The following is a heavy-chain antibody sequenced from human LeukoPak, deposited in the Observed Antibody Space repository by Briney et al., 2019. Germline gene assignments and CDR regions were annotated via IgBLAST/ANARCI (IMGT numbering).Heavy chain of an antibody. V-gene: IGHV3-21*01. CDR3: ARDPTVSGITIFGVVNDY. CDR2: ISSSSSYI. J-gene: IGHJ4*02. D-gene: IGHD3-3*01. Sequence: GALRLSSAASGFTFCSYSMYWVRQAPGEGLERVSLISSSSSYIYYADSVKGRFTISRDNATNSLYMYMYSLRAEDTAVYYCARDPTVSGITIFGVVNDYWGQGTLVTVSS. CDR1: GFTFCSYS.